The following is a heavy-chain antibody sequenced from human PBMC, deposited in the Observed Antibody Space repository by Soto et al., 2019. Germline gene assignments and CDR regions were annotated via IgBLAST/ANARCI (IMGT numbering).Heavy chain of an antibody. Sequence: QVQLVQSGAEVKKPGSSVKVSCKASGGTFSSYSINWVRQAPGQGLEWMGEIIPIFGTANYAQKFQGRVTITADESTSTAYMELSRLRSEDTGVYDCARDGGRHSGGIDYWGQGTLVTVSS. CDR3: ARDGGRHSGGIDY. J-gene: IGHJ4*02. D-gene: IGHD1-26*01. V-gene: IGHV1-69*01. CDR1: GGTFSSYS. CDR2: IIPIFGTA.